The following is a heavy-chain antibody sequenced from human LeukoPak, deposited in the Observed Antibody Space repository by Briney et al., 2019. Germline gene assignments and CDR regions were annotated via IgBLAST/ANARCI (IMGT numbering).Heavy chain of an antibody. Sequence: GGSLRLSCVASGFTLSDYAMDWVRQAPGKGLEWVGDISYDGGFTNSAASVRDRFTISRDNSKNTLYLHMNSLRPKDTAVYYCATESSLTTWGQGTLVTVSS. CDR3: ATESSLTT. CDR2: ISYDGGFT. J-gene: IGHJ4*02. CDR1: GFTLSDYA. V-gene: IGHV3-30*04. D-gene: IGHD4-11*01.